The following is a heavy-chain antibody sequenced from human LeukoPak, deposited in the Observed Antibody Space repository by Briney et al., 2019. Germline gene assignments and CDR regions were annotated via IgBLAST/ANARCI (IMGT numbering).Heavy chain of an antibody. CDR2: ISYDGSNK. Sequence: PGGSLRLSCAASGFTFSSYAMHWVRQAPGKGLEWVAVISYDGSNKYYADSVKGRFTISRDNSKNTLYLQMNSLRAEDTAVYYCARARELRLTNHGLNYWGQGTLDTVSS. J-gene: IGHJ4*02. V-gene: IGHV3-30*04. CDR1: GFTFSSYA. D-gene: IGHD1-14*01. CDR3: ARARELRLTNHGLNY.